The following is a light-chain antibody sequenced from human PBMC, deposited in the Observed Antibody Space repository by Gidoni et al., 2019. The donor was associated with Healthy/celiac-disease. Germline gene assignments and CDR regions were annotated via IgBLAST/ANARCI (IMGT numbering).Light chain of an antibody. CDR3: QQYDSSLIT. CDR2: GAS. V-gene: IGKV3-20*01. J-gene: IGKJ5*01. CDR1: QSGSSSY. Sequence: EIVLTQSPGTLSLSPGERATLSCRASQSGSSSYLAWYQQKPGQAPRLLIDGASSRATGIPDRFSGSGSGTDFTLTISRLEPEDFAVYYCQQYDSSLITFGQGTRLEIK.